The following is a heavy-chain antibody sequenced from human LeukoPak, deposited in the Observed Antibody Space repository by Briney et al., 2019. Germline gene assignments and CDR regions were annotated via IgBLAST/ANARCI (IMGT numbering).Heavy chain of an antibody. D-gene: IGHD3-9*01. CDR3: AKDRVRRYFDWLDTCFDY. Sequence: PGGSLRLSCAASGFTFSSYGMSWVRQAPGKGLEWVSAISGSGGSTYYADSVKGRFTISRDNSKNTLYLQMNSLRAEDTAVYYCAKDRVRRYFDWLDTCFDYWGQGTLVTVSS. CDR2: ISGSGGST. CDR1: GFTFSSYG. J-gene: IGHJ4*02. V-gene: IGHV3-23*01.